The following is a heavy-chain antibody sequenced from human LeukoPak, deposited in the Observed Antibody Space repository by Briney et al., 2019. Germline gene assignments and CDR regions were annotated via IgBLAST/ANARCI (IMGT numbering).Heavy chain of an antibody. CDR2: MNPNSGNT. CDR3: ARGGVGLYARVWDKDWFDP. J-gene: IGHJ5*02. Sequence: PWASVKVSCKASGYTFTSYDINWVRQATGQGLEWMGWMNPNSGNTGYAQKFQGRVTMTRNTSISTVYMELSSLRSEDTAVYYCARGGVGLYARVWDKDWFDPWGQGTLVTVSS. V-gene: IGHV1-8*01. D-gene: IGHD2-8*01. CDR1: GYTFTSYD.